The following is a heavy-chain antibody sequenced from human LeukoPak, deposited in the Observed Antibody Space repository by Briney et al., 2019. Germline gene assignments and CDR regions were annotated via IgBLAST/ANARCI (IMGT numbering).Heavy chain of an antibody. CDR2: LSYDGSNK. J-gene: IGHJ4*02. CDR1: GFTFSNYA. CDR3: ARVSGTLFDY. Sequence: GGSLRLSCAASGFTFSNYAMHWVRQAPGKGLEWVAVLSYDGSNKYYADSVKGRFTISRDNSKNMLYLQMNSLRAEDTAVYYCARVSGTLFDYWGQGTLVTVSS. V-gene: IGHV3-30*03. D-gene: IGHD1-1*01.